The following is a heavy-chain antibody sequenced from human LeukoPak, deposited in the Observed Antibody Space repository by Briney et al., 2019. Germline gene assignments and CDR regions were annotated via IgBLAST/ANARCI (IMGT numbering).Heavy chain of an antibody. J-gene: IGHJ6*03. D-gene: IGHD5-12*01. V-gene: IGHV3-30*02. CDR1: GFTFSSYA. CDR2: IRYDGSNK. CDR3: AKDAGIYNYYYYYMDV. Sequence: PGGSLRLSCAASGFTFSSYAMSWVRQAPGKGLEWVAFIRYDGSNKYYADSVKGRFTISGDNSKNTLYLQMNSLRAEDTAVYYCAKDAGIYNYYYYYMDVWGKGTTVTISS.